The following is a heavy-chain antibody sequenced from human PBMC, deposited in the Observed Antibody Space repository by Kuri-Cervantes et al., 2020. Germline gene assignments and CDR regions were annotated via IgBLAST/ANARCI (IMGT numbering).Heavy chain of an antibody. CDR2: IWYDGSNK. D-gene: IGHD3-3*01. Sequence: GGSLRLSCAASGFTLSSYGMHWVRQAPGKGLEWVAVIWYDGSNKYYADSVKDRFTISRDNSKNTLYLQMNSLRAEDTAVYYCARGGSIFGVVSAADYWGQGTLVTVSS. J-gene: IGHJ4*02. CDR3: ARGGSIFGVVSAADY. CDR1: GFTLSSYG. V-gene: IGHV3-33*01.